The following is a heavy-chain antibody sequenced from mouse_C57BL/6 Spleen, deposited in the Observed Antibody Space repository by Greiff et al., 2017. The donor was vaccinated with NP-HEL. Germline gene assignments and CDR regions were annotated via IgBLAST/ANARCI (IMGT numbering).Heavy chain of an antibody. CDR2: ISDGGSYT. CDR1: GFTFSSYA. Sequence: EVMLVESGGGLVKPGGSLKLSCAASGFTFSSYAMYWVRQTPEKRLEWVATISDGGSYTYYPDNVKGRFTISTDNSKNNLYLQMSHLKSEDTAMYYSSRDTGGAMDYWGQGTSVTVSS. CDR3: SRDTGGAMDY. J-gene: IGHJ4*01. V-gene: IGHV5-4*01.